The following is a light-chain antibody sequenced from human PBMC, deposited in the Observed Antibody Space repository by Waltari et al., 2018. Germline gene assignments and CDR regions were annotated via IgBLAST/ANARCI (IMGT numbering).Light chain of an antibody. Sequence: SYALLQPPSVSVAPGETARITCGGNNIGRYCVHWYQQKPGQAPVLVIYYSTDRPSGIPERFSGSNSGNTATLTINRVEAGDEADYYCQVWDSSSDHPFGGGTKLTVL. CDR1: NIGRYC. CDR2: YST. J-gene: IGLJ2*01. CDR3: QVWDSSSDHP. V-gene: IGLV3-21*04.